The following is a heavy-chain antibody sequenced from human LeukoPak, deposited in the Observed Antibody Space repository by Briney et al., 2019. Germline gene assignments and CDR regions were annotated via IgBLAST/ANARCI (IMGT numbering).Heavy chain of an antibody. CDR1: GFTFSNYA. J-gene: IGHJ4*02. CDR3: AKVGGRTAMVMEVLGY. V-gene: IGHV3-23*01. D-gene: IGHD5-18*01. CDR2: ISGSGGST. Sequence: GGSLRLSCAASGFTFSNYAMNWVRQAPGKGLEWVSAISGSGGSTYYADSVKGRFTISRDNSKNTLYLQMNSLRAEDTAVYYCAKVGGRTAMVMEVLGYWGQGTLVTVSS.